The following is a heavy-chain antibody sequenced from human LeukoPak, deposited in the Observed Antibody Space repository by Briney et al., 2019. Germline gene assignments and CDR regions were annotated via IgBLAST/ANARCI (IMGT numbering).Heavy chain of an antibody. CDR2: ISYDGSNK. CDR3: ARSSSYRGPKGAFDI. CDR1: GFTFSSYA. V-gene: IGHV3-30*04. D-gene: IGHD3-10*01. J-gene: IGHJ3*02. Sequence: GGSLRLSCAASGFTFSSYAMHWVRQAPGKGLERVAVISYDGSNKYYADSVKGRFTISRDNSKNTLYLQMNSLRAEDTAVYYCARSSSYRGPKGAFDIWGQGTMVTVSS.